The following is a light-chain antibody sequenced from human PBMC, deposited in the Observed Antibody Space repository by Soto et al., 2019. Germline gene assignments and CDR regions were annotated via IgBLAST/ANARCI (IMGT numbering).Light chain of an antibody. CDR2: GAS. Sequence: PGERATLSCRASQSVSSSYLAWYQQKPGQAPRLLIYGASSRATGIPDRFSGSGSGTDFTLTISRLEPEDFAVNYCQQYGSSPRTFGQGTKVDIK. J-gene: IGKJ1*01. CDR1: QSVSSSY. V-gene: IGKV3-20*01. CDR3: QQYGSSPRT.